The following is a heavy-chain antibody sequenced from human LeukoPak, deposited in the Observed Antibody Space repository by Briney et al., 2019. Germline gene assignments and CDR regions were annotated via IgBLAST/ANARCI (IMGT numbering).Heavy chain of an antibody. CDR3: ATLWFGELLSPDY. D-gene: IGHD3-10*01. CDR1: GVSISTHFYY. V-gene: IGHV4-39*01. J-gene: IGHJ4*02. Sequence: SETLSLTCTVSGVSISTHFYYWGWIRQPPGKGLEWIGSIYYSGSTYYNPSLKSRVTISVDTSKNQFSLKLSSVTAADTAVYYCATLWFGELLSPDYWGQGTLVTVSS. CDR2: IYYSGST.